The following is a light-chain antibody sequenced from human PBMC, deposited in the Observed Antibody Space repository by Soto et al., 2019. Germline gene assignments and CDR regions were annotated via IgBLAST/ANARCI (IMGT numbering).Light chain of an antibody. CDR2: GAS. CDR1: QSVSSSY. J-gene: IGKJ3*01. V-gene: IGKV3-20*01. Sequence: EIVLTQSPGTLSLSPGERATLSCRASQSVSSSYLAWYQQKPGQAPRLLIYGASSRATGIPDRFSGSGSGTDFTLTISRLEPEDFAVYYCQQYGSSPFTFXPGTKADIK. CDR3: QQYGSSPFT.